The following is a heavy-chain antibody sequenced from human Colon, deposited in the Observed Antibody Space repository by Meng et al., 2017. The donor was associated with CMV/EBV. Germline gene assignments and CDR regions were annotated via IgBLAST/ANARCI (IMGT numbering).Heavy chain of an antibody. V-gene: IGHV2-5*04. CDR2: IYWDDDK. D-gene: IGHD2-15*01. CDR1: GVSLTTPGVS. CDR3: VNAQEDIRKSTEYFDR. Sequence: QITLQRSRPPVMTSTQTLTLPSTFSGVSLTTPGVSMGWIRQPPGKALEWLALIYWDDDKRYSPSLNNRVTITKDTSKNELVLAVTNMEPADTGTYYCVNAQEDIRKSTEYFDRWGQGVLVTVSS. J-gene: IGHJ4*02.